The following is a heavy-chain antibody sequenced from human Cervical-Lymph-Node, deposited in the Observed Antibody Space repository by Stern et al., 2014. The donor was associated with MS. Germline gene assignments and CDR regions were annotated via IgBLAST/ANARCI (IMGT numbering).Heavy chain of an antibody. CDR3: VAWSLGMDV. V-gene: IGHV1-45*02. D-gene: IGHD3/OR15-3a*01. CDR1: GYTFTYRY. Sequence: VQLVQSGAEVKKPGSSVRLSCKASGYTFTYRYLPWVRHAPGQALEWKGWLKPVHGNTDNATKIQDRVTITRDASMTTAHMDLSSVRSEDTAIYYCVAWSLGMDVWGQGTTVTVSS. J-gene: IGHJ6*02. CDR2: LKPVHGNT.